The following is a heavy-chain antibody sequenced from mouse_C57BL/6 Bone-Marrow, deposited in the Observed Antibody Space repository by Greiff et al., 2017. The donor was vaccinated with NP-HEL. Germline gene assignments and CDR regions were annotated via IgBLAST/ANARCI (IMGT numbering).Heavy chain of an antibody. J-gene: IGHJ2*01. V-gene: IGHV6-6*01. D-gene: IGHD1-1*01. Sequence: DVKLQESGGGLVQPGGSMKLSCAASGFTFSDAWMDWVRQSPEKGLEWVAEIRNKANNHATYYAESVQGRFTISRDDSKSSVYLQMNSLRAEDTGIYYGTRRDYYGSSYRDYWGQGTTLTVSS. CDR3: TRRDYYGSSYRDY. CDR1: GFTFSDAW. CDR2: IRNKANNHAT.